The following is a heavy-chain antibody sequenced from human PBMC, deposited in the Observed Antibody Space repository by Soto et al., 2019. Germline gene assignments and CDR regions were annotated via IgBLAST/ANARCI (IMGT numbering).Heavy chain of an antibody. CDR2: IYYSGST. Sequence: SETLSLSCTVSGGPISSYYWSWIRQPPGKGLEWIGYIYYSGSTYYNPSLKSRVTISVDTSKNQFSLKLSSVTAADTAVYYCARTPPLWGQGTLVTVSS. CDR1: GGPISSYY. J-gene: IGHJ4*02. V-gene: IGHV4-59*06. CDR3: ARTPPL.